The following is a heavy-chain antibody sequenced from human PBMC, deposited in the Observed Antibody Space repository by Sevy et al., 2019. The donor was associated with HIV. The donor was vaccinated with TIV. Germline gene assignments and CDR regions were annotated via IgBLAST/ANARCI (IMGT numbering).Heavy chain of an antibody. CDR3: ARGGNPSQAASDI. Sequence: GGSLRLSCAVSGFTLSSHSMNWVRQAPGKGLEWLSHIRGDDENKYYADSVQGRFTISRDDASNSVHLQMNSLRDEDTAVYYCARGGNPSQAASDIRGQGTVVTVSS. CDR2: IRGDDENK. CDR1: GFTLSSHS. V-gene: IGHV3-48*02. J-gene: IGHJ3*02.